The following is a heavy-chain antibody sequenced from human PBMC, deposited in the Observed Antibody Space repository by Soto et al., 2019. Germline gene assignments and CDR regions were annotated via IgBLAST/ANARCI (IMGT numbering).Heavy chain of an antibody. D-gene: IGHD3-22*01. Sequence: QITLKESGPTLVKPTQTLTLTCTFSGFSLSTSGVGVGWIRQPPGKALEWLALIYWDDDKRYSPSLKSRLTITKDTSKNRVVLTMTNMDPVDTATYYCAHSLYGGYGYYFDYWGQGTLVTVSS. CDR3: AHSLYGGYGYYFDY. V-gene: IGHV2-5*02. CDR2: IYWDDDK. J-gene: IGHJ4*02. CDR1: GFSLSTSGVG.